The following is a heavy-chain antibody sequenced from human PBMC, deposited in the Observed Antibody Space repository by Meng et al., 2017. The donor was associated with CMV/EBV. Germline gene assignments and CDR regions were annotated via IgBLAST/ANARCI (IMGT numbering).Heavy chain of an antibody. D-gene: IGHD2-2*02. Sequence: ESLKISCAASGFTFSNAWMSWVRQAPGKGLEWIGEINHSGSTNYNPSLKSRVTISVDTSKNQFSLKLSSVTAADTAVYYCARSRYCSSTSRYRGNYYYYGMDVWGQGTTVTVSS. J-gene: IGHJ6*02. CDR3: ARSRYCSSTSRYRGNYYYYGMDV. CDR2: INHSGST. CDR1: GFTFSNAW. V-gene: IGHV4-34*01.